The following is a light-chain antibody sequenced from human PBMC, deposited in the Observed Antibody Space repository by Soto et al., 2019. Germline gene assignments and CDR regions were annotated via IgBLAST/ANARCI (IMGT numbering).Light chain of an antibody. CDR2: GAS. J-gene: IGKJ1*01. V-gene: IGKV3-15*01. Sequence: EIVLTQSPATLSVSPGERATLSCRASQSLSNNLAWYQNTPGQAPRLLIYGASTRATGIPTRFSGSGSGTELPTTISSQHDDDVTVYYCQQNNNWWTFGQGTRVEIK. CDR3: QQNNNWWT. CDR1: QSLSNN.